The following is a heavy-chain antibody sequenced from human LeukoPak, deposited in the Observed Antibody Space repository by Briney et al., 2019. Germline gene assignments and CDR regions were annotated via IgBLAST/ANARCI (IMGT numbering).Heavy chain of an antibody. J-gene: IGHJ5*02. D-gene: IGHD6-13*01. CDR1: GFTFATYA. CDR2: ISYDGSNK. CDR3: AKGTPYSSSFQFDP. V-gene: IGHV3-30*18. Sequence: GGSLRLSCAASGFTFATYAMSWVRQAPGKGLEWVAVISYDGSNKYYADSVKGRFTISRDNSKNTLYLQMNSLRAEDTAVYYCAKGTPYSSSFQFDPWGQGTLVTVSS.